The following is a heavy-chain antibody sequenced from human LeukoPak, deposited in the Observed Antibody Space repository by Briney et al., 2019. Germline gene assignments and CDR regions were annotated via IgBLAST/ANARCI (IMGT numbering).Heavy chain of an antibody. Sequence: SEPLSLTCAVYGGSFSGYYWSWIRQPPGKGLEWIGEINHSGSTNYNPSLKSRVTISVDTSKNQFSLKLSSVTAADTAVYYCARVNYDSSGYYNPYFDYWGQGTLVTVSS. V-gene: IGHV4-34*01. J-gene: IGHJ4*02. CDR1: GGSFSGYY. CDR2: INHSGST. CDR3: ARVNYDSSGYYNPYFDY. D-gene: IGHD3-22*01.